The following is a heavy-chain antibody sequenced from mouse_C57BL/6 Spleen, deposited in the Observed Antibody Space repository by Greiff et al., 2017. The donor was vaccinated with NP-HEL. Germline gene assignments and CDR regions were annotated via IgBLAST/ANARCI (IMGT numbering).Heavy chain of an antibody. CDR3: ASCYYDYDGGDYFDY. CDR2: INPSSGYT. CDR1: GYTFTSYT. Sequence: VQLQQSGAELARPGASVKMSCKASGYTFTSYTMHWVKQRPGQGLEWIGYINPSSGYTKYNQKFKDKATLTADKSSSTAYMQLSSLTSEDSAVYYCASCYYDYDGGDYFDYWGQGTTLTVSS. V-gene: IGHV1-4*01. J-gene: IGHJ2*01. D-gene: IGHD2-4*01.